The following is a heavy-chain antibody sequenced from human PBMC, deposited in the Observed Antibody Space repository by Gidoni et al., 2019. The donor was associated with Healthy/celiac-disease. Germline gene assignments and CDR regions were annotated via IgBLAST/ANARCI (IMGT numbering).Heavy chain of an antibody. Sequence: EVQLVESGGGLVQPGRSLRLSCAASGFTFDDYAMHWVRQAPGKGLEWVSGISWNSGSIGYADSVKGRFTISRDNAKNSLYLQMNSLRAEDTALYYCAKGHIATVAGGIDYWGQGTLVTVSS. CDR3: AKGHIATVAGGIDY. J-gene: IGHJ4*02. CDR2: ISWNSGSI. V-gene: IGHV3-9*01. D-gene: IGHD6-19*01. CDR1: GFTFDDYA.